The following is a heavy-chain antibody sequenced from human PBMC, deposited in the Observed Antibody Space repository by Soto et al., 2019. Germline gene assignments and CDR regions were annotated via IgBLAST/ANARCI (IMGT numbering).Heavy chain of an antibody. CDR2: ISSSSSYI. CDR3: AREPPGRGWRRGAFDI. J-gene: IGHJ3*02. D-gene: IGHD6-19*01. V-gene: IGHV3-21*01. Sequence: GGSLRLSCAASGFTFSSYSMNWVRQAPGKGLEWVSSISSSSSYIYYADSVKGRFTISRDNAKNSLYLQMNSLRAEDTAVYYCAREPPGRGWRRGAFDICGQGTMVTVSS. CDR1: GFTFSSYS.